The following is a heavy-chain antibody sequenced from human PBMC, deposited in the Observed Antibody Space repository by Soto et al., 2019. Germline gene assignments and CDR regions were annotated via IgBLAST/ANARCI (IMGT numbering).Heavy chain of an antibody. CDR3: ASGDCSGGSCFSLWAYYYYYGMDV. CDR1: GYTFTSYY. D-gene: IGHD2-15*01. J-gene: IGHJ6*02. CDR2: INPSGGST. V-gene: IGHV1-46*01. Sequence: ASVKVSCKASGYTFTSYYMHWVRQAPGQGLEWMGIINPSGGSTSYAQKFQGRVTMTRDKSTSTAYMELSSLRPEDTAVYYCASGDCSGGSCFSLWAYYYYYGMDVWGQGTTVTVSS.